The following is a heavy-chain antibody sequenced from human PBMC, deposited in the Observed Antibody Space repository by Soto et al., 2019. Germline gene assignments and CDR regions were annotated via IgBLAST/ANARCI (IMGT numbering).Heavy chain of an antibody. J-gene: IGHJ6*03. V-gene: IGHV4-34*01. CDR3: AREPNMAAAGTYYYYYMDV. CDR1: GGSFSGYY. CDR2: INHSGST. Sequence: SETLSLTCAVYGGSFSGYYWSWIRQPPGKGLEWIGEINHSGSTNYNPSLKSRVTISVDTSKNQFSLKLSSVTAADTAVYYCAREPNMAAAGTYYYYYMDVWGKGTTVTVSS. D-gene: IGHD6-13*01.